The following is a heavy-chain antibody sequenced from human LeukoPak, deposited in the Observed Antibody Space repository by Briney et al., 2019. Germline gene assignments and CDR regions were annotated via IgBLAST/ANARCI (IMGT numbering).Heavy chain of an antibody. V-gene: IGHV3-7*01. Sequence: PGGSLRLSCAASGFSVSSNYMSWVRQAPGKGLEWVANIKQDGSEKYYVDSVKGRFTISRDNAKNSLYLQMNSLRAEDTAVYYCARNELLWFGELFSYFDYWGQGTLVTVSS. CDR3: ARNELLWFGELFSYFDY. D-gene: IGHD3-10*01. J-gene: IGHJ4*02. CDR1: GFSVSSNY. CDR2: IKQDGSEK.